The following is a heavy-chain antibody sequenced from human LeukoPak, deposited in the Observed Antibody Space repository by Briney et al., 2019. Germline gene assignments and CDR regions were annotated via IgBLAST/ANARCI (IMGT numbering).Heavy chain of an antibody. V-gene: IGHV4-59*11. D-gene: IGHD5-12*01. CDR3: ARDKIVATISSSGERSYYYYYMDV. CDR2: IYYSGST. CDR1: GGSISSHY. Sequence: SETLSLTCTVSGGSISSHYWSWIRQPPPKGLEWIGYIYYSGSTNYNPSLKSRVTISVDTSKNQFSLKLSSVTAADTAVYYCARDKIVATISSSGERSYYYYYMDVWGKGTTVTVSS. J-gene: IGHJ6*03.